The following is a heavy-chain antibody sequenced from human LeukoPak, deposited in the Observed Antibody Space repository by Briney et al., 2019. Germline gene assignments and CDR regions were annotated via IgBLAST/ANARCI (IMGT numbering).Heavy chain of an antibody. CDR3: AKSLAAARAYYFDY. J-gene: IGHJ4*02. Sequence: GGSLRLSCAASGVTFSSYAMSWVRQAPGKGLEWVSAISGSGGSTYYADSVKGRFTISRDNSKNTLYLQMNSLRAEDTAVYYCAKSLAAARAYYFDYWGQGTLVTVSS. V-gene: IGHV3-23*01. CDR2: ISGSGGST. D-gene: IGHD6-25*01. CDR1: GVTFSSYA.